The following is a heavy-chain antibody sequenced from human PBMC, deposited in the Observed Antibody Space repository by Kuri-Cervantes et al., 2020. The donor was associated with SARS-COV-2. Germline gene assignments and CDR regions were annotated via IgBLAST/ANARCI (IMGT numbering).Heavy chain of an antibody. CDR1: GGSISSHY. Sequence: SETLSLTCTVSGGSISSHYRSWIRQPPGKGLEWIGYVYSSGSTNYSSSLKSRVTMSVDTSKNQFSLKLTSVTAADTAVYYCTRAGYDNSGYYYSFDFWGQGTLVTVSS. D-gene: IGHD3-22*01. CDR2: VYSSGST. CDR3: TRAGYDNSGYYYSFDF. V-gene: IGHV4-59*11. J-gene: IGHJ4*02.